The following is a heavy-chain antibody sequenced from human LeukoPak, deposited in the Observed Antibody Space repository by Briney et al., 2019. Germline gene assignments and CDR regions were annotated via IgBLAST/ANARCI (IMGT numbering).Heavy chain of an antibody. CDR1: GFTFSTYW. CDR3: ARGGDWGDF. V-gene: IGHV4-34*01. Sequence: GSLRLSCAASGFTFSTYWMSWVRQPPGKGLEWIGEINYSGSTSYNPSLRSRITISIHTSENQVSLSLRSVTAADTAVYYCARGGDWGDFWGQGTLVTVSS. D-gene: IGHD3/OR15-3a*01. CDR2: INYSGST. J-gene: IGHJ4*02.